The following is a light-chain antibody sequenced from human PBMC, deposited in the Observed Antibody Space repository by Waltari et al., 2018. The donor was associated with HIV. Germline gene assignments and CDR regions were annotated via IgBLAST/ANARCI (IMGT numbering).Light chain of an antibody. CDR3: FSYAGSTTWV. Sequence: QSALPHPASVSGSPGQPITISSSVTFNDVWGSNFVSCYQQHPVQAPKFITYELTKPPSGISSRFSGSKSGNTAALTISGLQYEDEDEYYCFSYAGSTTWVFGGGTKVTVL. V-gene: IGLV2-23*02. CDR1: FNDVWGSNF. J-gene: IGLJ3*02. CDR2: ELT.